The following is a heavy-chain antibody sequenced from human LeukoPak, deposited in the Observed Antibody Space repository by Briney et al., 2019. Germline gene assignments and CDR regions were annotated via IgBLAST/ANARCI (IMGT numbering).Heavy chain of an antibody. V-gene: IGHV3-7*01. CDR3: VRDYYDILTGYLNYFDY. CDR2: IKQDGSEK. CDR1: GFTFSSYW. Sequence: GGSLRLSCAASGFTFSSYWMSWVRQAPGKGLEWVANIKQDGSEKYYVDSVKGRFTISRDNAKNSLSLQMNSLRAEDTAVYYCVRDYYDILTGYLNYFDYWGQGTLVTVSS. J-gene: IGHJ4*02. D-gene: IGHD3-9*01.